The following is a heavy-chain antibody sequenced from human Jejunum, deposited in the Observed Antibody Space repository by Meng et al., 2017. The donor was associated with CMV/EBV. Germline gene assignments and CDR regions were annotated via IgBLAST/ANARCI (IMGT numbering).Heavy chain of an antibody. CDR2: IKQDGSTM. Sequence: LSCAAPGFSFGDYWVSWVRQAPGKGLEWVADIKQDGSTMYYVASVKGRFTISRDNAKRSLFLQMNSLRVEDTSVYYCASLWEGGYWGQGTLVTVSS. CDR3: ASLWEGGY. CDR1: GFSFGDYW. D-gene: IGHD1-26*01. J-gene: IGHJ4*02. V-gene: IGHV3-7*01.